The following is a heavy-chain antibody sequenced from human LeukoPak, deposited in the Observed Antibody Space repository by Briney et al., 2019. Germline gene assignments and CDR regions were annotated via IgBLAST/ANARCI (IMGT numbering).Heavy chain of an antibody. J-gene: IGHJ4*02. CDR2: IIPIFGTA. V-gene: IGHV1-69*13. Sequence: ASVKVSCKASGGTFSSYAISWVRQAPGQGLEWMGGIIPIFGTANYAQKFQGRVTITADESTSTAYMELSSLRPEDTAVYYCARLTIFGVVEGVYFDYWGQGTLVTVSS. CDR3: ARLTIFGVVEGVYFDY. D-gene: IGHD3-3*01. CDR1: GGTFSSYA.